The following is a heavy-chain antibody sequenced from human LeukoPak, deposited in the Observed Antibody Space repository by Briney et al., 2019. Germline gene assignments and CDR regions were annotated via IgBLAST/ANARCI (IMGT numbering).Heavy chain of an antibody. CDR3: ARDTEYGDYGGVYFDY. Sequence: SETLSLTCTVSGGSISSYYWSWIRQPAGKGLEWIGRIYTSGSTNYNPSLKSRVTMSVDTSKNQFSLKLSSVTAADTAVYYCARDTEYGDYGGVYFDYWGQGTLVTVSS. CDR1: GGSISSYY. D-gene: IGHD4-17*01. J-gene: IGHJ4*02. CDR2: IYTSGST. V-gene: IGHV4-4*07.